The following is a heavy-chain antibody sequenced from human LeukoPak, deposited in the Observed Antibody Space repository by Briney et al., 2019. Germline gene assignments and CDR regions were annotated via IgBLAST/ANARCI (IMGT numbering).Heavy chain of an antibody. D-gene: IGHD3-3*01. V-gene: IGHV3-48*03. CDR1: GFTFSSYE. CDR2: ISSSGSTI. J-gene: IGHJ4*02. Sequence: PGGSLRLSCAASGFTFSSYEMNWVRQAPGKGLEWGSYISSSGSTIYYADSVKGRFTISRDNAKNSLYLQMNSLRAEDTAVYYCANSPFWSGYSPRDYWGQGTLVTVSS. CDR3: ANSPFWSGYSPRDY.